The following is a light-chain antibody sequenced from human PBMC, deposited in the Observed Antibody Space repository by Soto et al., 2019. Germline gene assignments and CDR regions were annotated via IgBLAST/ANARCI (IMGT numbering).Light chain of an antibody. CDR1: SSNIGAGYE. CDR3: QSYDSSLSGYV. V-gene: IGLV1-40*01. J-gene: IGLJ1*01. Sequence: QSVLTQPPSVSAAPGQRVTISCTGSSSNIGAGYEAHWYQQVPGTAPKLLSYENNNRPSGVPDRFSGSKSGTSASLAITGLQAEDEAEYYCQSYDSSLSGYVFGTGTKLTVL. CDR2: ENN.